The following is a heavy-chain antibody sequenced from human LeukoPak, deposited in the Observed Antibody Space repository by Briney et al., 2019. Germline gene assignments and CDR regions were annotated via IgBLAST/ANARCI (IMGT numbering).Heavy chain of an antibody. CDR1: GYTFTSYD. CDR2: MNPNSGNT. Sequence: ASVKVSCKASGYTFTSYDINWVRQATGQGLEWMGWMNPNSGNTGYAQKFQGRVTMTRNTSISTAYMELSSLRSEDTAVYYCARVRMDTIFGVVIWEYYFDYWGQGTLVTVSS. CDR3: ARVRMDTIFGVVIWEYYFDY. V-gene: IGHV1-8*01. D-gene: IGHD3-3*01. J-gene: IGHJ4*02.